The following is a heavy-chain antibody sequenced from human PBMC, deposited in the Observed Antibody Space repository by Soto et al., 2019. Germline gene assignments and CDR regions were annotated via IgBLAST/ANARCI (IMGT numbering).Heavy chain of an antibody. D-gene: IGHD4-17*01. CDR1: GFSLSTSGVG. J-gene: IGHJ4*02. Sequence: QITLKESGPTLVKPTQTLTLTCTFSGFSLSTSGVGVGWIRQPPGKALEWLALIYWDDGKRYSPSLKSRLTITEDTSKNQVVLTMTNMDPVDTATYYCAHRQRTVYFDYWGQGTLVTVSS. V-gene: IGHV2-5*02. CDR2: IYWDDGK. CDR3: AHRQRTVYFDY.